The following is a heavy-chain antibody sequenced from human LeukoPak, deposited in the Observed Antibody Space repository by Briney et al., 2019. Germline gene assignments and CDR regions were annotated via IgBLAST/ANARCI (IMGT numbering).Heavy chain of an antibody. D-gene: IGHD2-15*01. V-gene: IGHV1-2*02. J-gene: IGHJ4*02. CDR3: ARAARYCRGGSCSARDY. CDR1: GYTFTRYY. CDR2: INPNSGGT. Sequence: ASVKVSCQASGYTFTRYYLHQVRQAPAQGLEWMGWINPNSGGTNYAQKFQGRVNMARDTSISTAYMELSRLRSDDTAVYYCARAARYCRGGSCSARDYWGQGTLVTVSS.